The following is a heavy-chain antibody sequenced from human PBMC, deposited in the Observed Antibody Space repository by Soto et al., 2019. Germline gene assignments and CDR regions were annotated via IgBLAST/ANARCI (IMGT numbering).Heavy chain of an antibody. V-gene: IGHV4-31*03. D-gene: IGHD4-17*01. Sequence: QVQLQESGPGLVKPSQTLSLTCTVSGGSISSGGYYWSWIRQHPGKGLEWIGYIDYSGSTYYNPSLKSRVIISVDTSKNQFSLKLSSVNAADTAVYYCARDTVTTGYYYYGMDVWGQWTTVTVSS. J-gene: IGHJ6*02. CDR1: GGSISSGGYY. CDR3: ARDTVTTGYYYYGMDV. CDR2: IDYSGST.